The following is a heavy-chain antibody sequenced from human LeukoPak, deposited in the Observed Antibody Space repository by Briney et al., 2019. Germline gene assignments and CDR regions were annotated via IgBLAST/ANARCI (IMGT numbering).Heavy chain of an antibody. Sequence: GGSLRLSCAASGFTFSSYWMHWVRQAPGKGLVWVSRINGDGSSTSYADFVKGRFTISRDNAKNTLYLQMNSLRAEDTAVYYCARVRYYDFWSAYYPFDPWGQGTLVTVSP. CDR1: GFTFSSYW. V-gene: IGHV3-74*01. CDR3: ARVRYYDFWSAYYPFDP. J-gene: IGHJ5*02. CDR2: INGDGSST. D-gene: IGHD3-3*01.